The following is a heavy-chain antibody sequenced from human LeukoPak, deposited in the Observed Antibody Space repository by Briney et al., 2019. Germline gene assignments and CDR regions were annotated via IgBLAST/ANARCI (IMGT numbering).Heavy chain of an antibody. Sequence: ASVKVSCKASGYTFTSYAMHWVRQAPGQRLEWMGWINAGNGNTKYSQKFQGRVTITRDTSASTAYMELSSLRSEDTAVYYCAREPAMGPYYYYGMDVWGKGTTATVSS. CDR2: INAGNGNT. CDR1: GYTFTSYA. V-gene: IGHV1-3*01. D-gene: IGHD5-18*01. J-gene: IGHJ6*04. CDR3: AREPAMGPYYYYGMDV.